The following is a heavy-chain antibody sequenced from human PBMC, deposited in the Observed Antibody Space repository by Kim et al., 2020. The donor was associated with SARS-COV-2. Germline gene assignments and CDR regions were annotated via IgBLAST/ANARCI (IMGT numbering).Heavy chain of an antibody. Sequence: AESVMSRFTISRDNSKNTLYLHMNSLRAEDTAVYYCAKAKSDVYRSDFDNWGQGTLVTVSA. J-gene: IGHJ4*02. CDR3: AKAKSDVYRSDFDN. D-gene: IGHD4-4*01. V-gene: IGHV3-23*01.